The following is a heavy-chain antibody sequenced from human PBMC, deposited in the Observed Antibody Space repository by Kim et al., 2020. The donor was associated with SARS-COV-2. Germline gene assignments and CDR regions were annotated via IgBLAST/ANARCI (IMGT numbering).Heavy chain of an antibody. J-gene: IGHJ4*02. D-gene: IGHD1-1*01. V-gene: IGHV4-59*13. Sequence: SETLSLTCTVSGGSISSYYWSWIRQPPGKGLEWIGYIYYSGSTNYNPSLKSRVTISVDTSKNQFSLKLSSVTAADTAVYYCARDPSVEPHEAFFDYWGQGTLVTVSS. CDR1: GGSISSYY. CDR2: IYYSGST. CDR3: ARDPSVEPHEAFFDY.